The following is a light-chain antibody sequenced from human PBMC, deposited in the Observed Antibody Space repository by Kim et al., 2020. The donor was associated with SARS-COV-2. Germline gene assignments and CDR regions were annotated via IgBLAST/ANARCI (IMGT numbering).Light chain of an antibody. Sequence: GHRVSITCGASAIVNWWLAWYQQRPGKAPKLLIYDATDLKSGVPSRFSGRGSGTEFTLTITSLQPDDFGTYYCQQYSTYSYSLGQGTTLEI. CDR3: QQYSTYSYS. CDR1: AIVNWW. J-gene: IGKJ2*03. CDR2: DAT. V-gene: IGKV1-5*01.